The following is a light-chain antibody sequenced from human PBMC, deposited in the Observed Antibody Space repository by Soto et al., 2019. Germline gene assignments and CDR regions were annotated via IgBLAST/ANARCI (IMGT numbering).Light chain of an antibody. V-gene: IGLV1-40*01. CDR3: QTYDSSLSGYVV. Sequence: QSVLTQPPSVSGAPGQRVTISCTGSSSNIGAGYAVHWYQQLPGTAPKLFIYGNNDRLSGVPDRFSGSKSGTSASLTITGLQAEDEADYYCQTYDSSLSGYVVFGGGTKVTVL. J-gene: IGLJ2*01. CDR1: SSNIGAGYA. CDR2: GNN.